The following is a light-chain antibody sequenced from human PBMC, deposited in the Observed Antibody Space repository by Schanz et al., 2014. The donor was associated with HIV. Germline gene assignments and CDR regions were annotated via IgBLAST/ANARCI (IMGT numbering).Light chain of an antibody. CDR1: SSDVGAYNY. Sequence: QSALTQPASVSGSPGQSITISCTGTSSDVGAYNYVSWYQQRPGTAPKLIIFDVRNRPSGVSNRFSGSKSGNTASLSISGLQAEDEADYYCSSYTSSSTGVFGTGTKLTVL. CDR2: DVR. V-gene: IGLV2-14*01. CDR3: SSYTSSSTGV. J-gene: IGLJ1*01.